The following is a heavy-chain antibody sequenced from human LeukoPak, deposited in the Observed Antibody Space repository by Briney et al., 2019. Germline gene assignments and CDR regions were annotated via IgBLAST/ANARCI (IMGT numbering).Heavy chain of an antibody. Sequence: KSSETLSLTCTVSGGSISSSSYYWGWIRQPPGKGLEWIGSIYYSGSTYYNPSLKSRVSISVDTSKNQFSLKLSSVTAADTAVYYCASPVQLLWFGELYNYHAFDIWGQGTMVTVSS. CDR1: GGSISSSSYY. CDR2: IYYSGST. V-gene: IGHV4-39*01. J-gene: IGHJ3*02. CDR3: ASPVQLLWFGELYNYHAFDI. D-gene: IGHD3-10*01.